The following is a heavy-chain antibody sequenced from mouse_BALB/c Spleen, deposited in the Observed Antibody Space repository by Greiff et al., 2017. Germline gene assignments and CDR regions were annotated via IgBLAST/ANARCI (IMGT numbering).Heavy chain of an antibody. CDR1: GFTFSSFG. J-gene: IGHJ4*01. Sequence: EVQRVESGGGLVQPGGSRKLSCAASGFTFSSFGMHWVRQAPEKGLEWVAYISSGSSTIYYADTVKGRFTISRDNPKNTLFLQMTSLRSEDTAMYYCARADGGSRPPYYAMDYWGQGTSVTVSS. D-gene: IGHD1-1*01. V-gene: IGHV5-17*02. CDR3: ARADGGSRPPYYAMDY. CDR2: ISSGSSTI.